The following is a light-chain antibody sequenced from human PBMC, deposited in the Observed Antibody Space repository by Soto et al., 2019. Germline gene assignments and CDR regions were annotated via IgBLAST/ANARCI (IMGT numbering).Light chain of an antibody. CDR1: QSVSSSY. CDR2: GAS. CDR3: QQYGSSPPA. V-gene: IGKV3-20*01. Sequence: EIVLMQSPGTLSLSPGESATLPCRASQSVSSSYLAWYQQKPGQAPRLLIYGASSRATGIPDRISGSGSGTDFTLTISRLEHDDFAMYYCQQYGSSPPAFGQGTKLEIK. J-gene: IGKJ2*01.